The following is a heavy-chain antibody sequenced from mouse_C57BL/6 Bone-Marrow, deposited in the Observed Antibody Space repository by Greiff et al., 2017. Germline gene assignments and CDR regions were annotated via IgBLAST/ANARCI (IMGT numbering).Heavy chain of an antibody. CDR3: GRSPAYGSRWYLDV. Sequence: QVQLQQSGADLVKPGASLKLSCKASDYTFTNYDIHWVRQRPEQGLEWIGWIFPGDGRTEYNERFKGKATLTTDKSSSTAYMQLSRLTSEDSAVYFCGRSPAYGSRWYLDVWGAGTTVTGSS. CDR1: DYTFTNYD. V-gene: IGHV1S56*01. CDR2: IFPGDGRT. D-gene: IGHD1-1*01. J-gene: IGHJ1*01.